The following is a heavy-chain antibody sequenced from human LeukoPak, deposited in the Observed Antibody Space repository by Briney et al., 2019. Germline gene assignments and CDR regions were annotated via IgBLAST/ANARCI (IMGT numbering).Heavy chain of an antibody. Sequence: ASVKVSCKASGYTFIGYYIHWVRQAPGQGLEWMGWINPHSGDTNYAQKFQGRVTMTRDTSISTAYMELSRLRSEDTAVYYCTRGGYGGPRVAFDYWGRGTLVTVSS. CDR3: TRGGYGGPRVAFDY. CDR2: INPHSGDT. D-gene: IGHD1-1*01. J-gene: IGHJ4*02. CDR1: GYTFIGYY. V-gene: IGHV1-2*02.